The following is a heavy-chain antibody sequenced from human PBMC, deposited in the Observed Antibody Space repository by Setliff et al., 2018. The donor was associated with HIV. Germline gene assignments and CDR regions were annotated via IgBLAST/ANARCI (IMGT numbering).Heavy chain of an antibody. CDR2: IRSKANSYAT. CDR1: GFTFSGSA. D-gene: IGHD6-13*01. V-gene: IGHV3-73*01. J-gene: IGHJ4*02. CDR3: AKDHATSSWFTALLDY. Sequence: PGGSLRLSCAASGFTFSGSAMHWVRQASGKGLEWVGRIRSKANSYATAYAASVKGRFTISRDNSKNTLYLQMNSLRAEDTAVYYCAKDHATSSWFTALLDYWGQGALVTVSS.